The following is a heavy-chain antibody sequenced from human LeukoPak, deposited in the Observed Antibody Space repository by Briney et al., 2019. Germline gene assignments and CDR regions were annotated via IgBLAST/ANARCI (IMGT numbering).Heavy chain of an antibody. Sequence: SETLSLTCTVSGGSISSGDYYWSWIRQPPGKGLEWIGYIYYSGSTNYNPSLKSRVTISVDTSKNQFSLKLSSVTAADTAVYYCASCSSGWARSFDYWGQGTLVTVSS. J-gene: IGHJ4*02. CDR3: ASCSSGWARSFDY. CDR2: IYYSGST. CDR1: GGSISSGDYY. V-gene: IGHV4-61*08. D-gene: IGHD6-19*01.